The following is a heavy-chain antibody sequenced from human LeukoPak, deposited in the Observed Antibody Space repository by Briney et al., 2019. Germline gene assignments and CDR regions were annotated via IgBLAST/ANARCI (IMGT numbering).Heavy chain of an antibody. V-gene: IGHV1-24*01. CDR1: GYTLTELS. Sequence: ASVKVSCKVSGYTLTELSMHWVRQAPGKGLEWMGGFDPEDGETIYAQKFQGRVTMTEDTSTDTAYMELSSLRSEDTAVYYCATGWVEYCSSTSCYLVDYWGQGTLVTVSS. D-gene: IGHD2-2*01. CDR3: ATGWVEYCSSTSCYLVDY. CDR2: FDPEDGET. J-gene: IGHJ4*02.